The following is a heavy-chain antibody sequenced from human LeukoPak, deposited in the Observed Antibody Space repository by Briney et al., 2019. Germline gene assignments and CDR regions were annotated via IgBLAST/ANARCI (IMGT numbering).Heavy chain of an antibody. CDR1: GFTFSSYG. CDR2: IRYDGSNK. D-gene: IGHD3-9*01. V-gene: IGHV3-30*02. J-gene: IGHJ6*02. CDR3: AKDTRYFDWLLTSYYYYYGIDV. Sequence: GGSLRLSCAASGFTFSSYGVHWVRQAPGMGLEWVAFIRYDGSNKYYADSVKGRFTISRDNSKNTLYLQMNSLRAEDTAVYYCAKDTRYFDWLLTSYYYYYGIDVWGQGATVTVSS.